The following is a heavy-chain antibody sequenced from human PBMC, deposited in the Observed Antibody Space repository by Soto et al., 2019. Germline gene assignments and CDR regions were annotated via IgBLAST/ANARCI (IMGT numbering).Heavy chain of an antibody. D-gene: IGHD3-10*01. V-gene: IGHV2-5*02. CDR1: GFSLSTDGVG. Sequence: SGPTLVNPTQTLTLTCTVSGFSLSTDGVGVGWIRQPPGKALEWLALIYWDDDNRYRPSLRSRLTITKDTSKNQVVLTMTNMDPMDTATYFCARRDYYASGSLTFDYWGPGTLVTVS. CDR2: IYWDDDN. J-gene: IGHJ4*02. CDR3: ARRDYYASGSLTFDY.